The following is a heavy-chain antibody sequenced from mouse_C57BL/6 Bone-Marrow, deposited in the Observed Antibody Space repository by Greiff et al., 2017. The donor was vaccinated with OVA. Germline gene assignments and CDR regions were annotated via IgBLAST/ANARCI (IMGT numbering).Heavy chain of an antibody. Sequence: QVQLQQSGAELARPGASVKMSCTASGYTFTSYTMHWVKQRPGQGLEWIGYINPSSGYTKYNQKFKNKATLTADKSSSTAYMQLRSLTSEDSAVYYCARWILRSYAMDYWGQGTSVTVSS. V-gene: IGHV1-4*01. CDR1: GYTFTSYT. CDR2: INPSSGYT. J-gene: IGHJ4*01. CDR3: ARWILRSYAMDY. D-gene: IGHD2-3*01.